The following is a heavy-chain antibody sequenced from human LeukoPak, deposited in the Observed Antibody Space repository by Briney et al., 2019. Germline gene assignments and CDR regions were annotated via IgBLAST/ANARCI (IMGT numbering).Heavy chain of an antibody. Sequence: GGSLRLSCAASGFTFSDYGMVWVRVRQAPGKGLEWMAFIRFDGSITYYADSVRDRFTISRDNSKNTLYLHMNSLRDEDTAVYYCAKDRSGWRKDAFDIWGQGTMVTVSS. D-gene: IGHD6-19*01. CDR2: IRFDGSIT. J-gene: IGHJ3*02. CDR3: AKDRSGWRKDAFDI. V-gene: IGHV3-30*02. CDR1: GFTFSDYG.